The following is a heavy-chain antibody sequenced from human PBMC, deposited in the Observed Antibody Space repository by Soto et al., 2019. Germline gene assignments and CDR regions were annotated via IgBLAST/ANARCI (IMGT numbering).Heavy chain of an antibody. CDR2: IYYSGST. J-gene: IGHJ4*02. CDR1: GGSVSSGSYY. D-gene: IGHD3-10*01. V-gene: IGHV4-61*01. Sequence: TPSLTCPVSGGSVSSGSYYWSWIRQPPGKELEWIGYIYYSGSTNYNPSLKSRVTISVDTSKNQFSLKLSSVTAADTAVYYCARITFSMAYFDYRGQGSLVTV. CDR3: ARITFSMAYFDY.